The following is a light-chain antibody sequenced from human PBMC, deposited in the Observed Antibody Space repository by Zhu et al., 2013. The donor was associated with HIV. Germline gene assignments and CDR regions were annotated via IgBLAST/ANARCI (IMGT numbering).Light chain of an antibody. CDR1: SSDVGSYNL. V-gene: IGLV2-23*01. CDR2: EGT. CDR3: GTWDSSLSAGV. J-gene: IGLJ3*02. Sequence: QSALTQPASVSGSPGQSITISCSGTSSDVGSYNLVSWYQQHPGKAPKLMIYEGTKRPSGVSNRFSGSRSGNTASLTIAGLQAEDEADYYCGTWDSSLSAGVFGGGTKLTVL.